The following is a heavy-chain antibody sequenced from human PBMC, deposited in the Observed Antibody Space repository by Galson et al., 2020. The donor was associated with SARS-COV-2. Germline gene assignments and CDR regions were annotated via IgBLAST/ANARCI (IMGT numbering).Heavy chain of an antibody. CDR1: GFTFSDYY. J-gene: IGHJ6*03. V-gene: IGHV3-11*05. CDR3: ARVERGYCSITSFYIPGYYYYMDV. D-gene: IGHD2-2*02. CDR2: ISSSSSYT. Sequence: GGSLRLSCAASGFTFSDYYMSWIRQAPGKGLEWVSYISSSSSYTNYADSVKGRFTISRDNAKNSLYLQMNSLRAEDTAVYYCARVERGYCSITSFYIPGYYYYMDVWGKGTTVTVSS.